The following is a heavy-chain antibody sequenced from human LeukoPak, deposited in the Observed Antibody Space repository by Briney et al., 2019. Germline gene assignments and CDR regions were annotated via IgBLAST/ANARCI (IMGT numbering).Heavy chain of an antibody. CDR2: IIPIFGTA. CDR1: RGTFSSYA. V-gene: IGHV1-69*13. Sequence: GGSVKVSCKASRGTFSSYAISWVRQAPGQGLEWMGGIIPIFGTANYAQKFQGRVTITADESTSTAYMELNSLRSEDTAVYHCAREIAVAGDYYYYGMDVWGQGTTVTVSS. CDR3: AREIAVAGDYYYYGMDV. J-gene: IGHJ6*02. D-gene: IGHD6-19*01.